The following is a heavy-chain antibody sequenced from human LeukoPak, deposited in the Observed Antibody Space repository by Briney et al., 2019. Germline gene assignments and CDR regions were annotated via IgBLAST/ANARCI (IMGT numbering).Heavy chain of an antibody. CDR2: ISSDGGST. CDR1: GFTFSMYA. V-gene: IGHV3-64*01. CDR3: ARDQYQLRSYYYGMDV. Sequence: GGSLRLSCAASGFTFSMYAMHWVRQAPGKGLEYVSAISSDGGSTYYANSVKGRFTISRDNSKNTLYLQMGSLRAEDMAVYYCARDQYQLRSYYYGMDVWGQGTTVTVSS. J-gene: IGHJ6*02. D-gene: IGHD2-2*01.